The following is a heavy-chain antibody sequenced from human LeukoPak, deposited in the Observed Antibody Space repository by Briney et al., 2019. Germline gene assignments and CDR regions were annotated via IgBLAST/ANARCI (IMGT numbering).Heavy chain of an antibody. CDR1: GFTVSSDY. Sequence: QAGGSLRLSCSASGFTVSSDYMSWVRQAPGKGLAWLSVIYSVDTTYYADSVKGRFTISRDNSKNTVYLQMNSLRVEDTAMYYCTRGGSVPATRSFDYWGQGTLVTVSS. CDR2: IYSVDTT. CDR3: TRGGSVPATRSFDY. D-gene: IGHD6-19*01. V-gene: IGHV3-66*01. J-gene: IGHJ4*02.